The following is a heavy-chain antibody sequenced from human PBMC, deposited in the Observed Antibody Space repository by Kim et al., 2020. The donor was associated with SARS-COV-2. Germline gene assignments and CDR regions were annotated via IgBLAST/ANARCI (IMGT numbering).Heavy chain of an antibody. J-gene: IGHJ4*02. D-gene: IGHD2-15*01. V-gene: IGHV3-21*01. Sequence: YYADSVRGRFTISRDNAKNSLYLQMNSLRAEDTAVYYCARDPARVSSSELWGQGTLVTVSS. CDR3: ARDPARVSSSEL.